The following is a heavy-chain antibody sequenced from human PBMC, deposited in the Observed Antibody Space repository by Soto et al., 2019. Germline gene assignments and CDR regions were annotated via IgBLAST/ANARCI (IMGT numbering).Heavy chain of an antibody. D-gene: IGHD6-6*01. CDR2: ISSNGGST. V-gene: IGHV3-64*01. Sequence: GGSLRLSCAASGFTFSSYAMHWVRQAPGKGLEYVSAISSNGGSTYYANSVKGRFTISRDNSKNTLYLQMGSLRAEDMAVYYCARSGIAARLSYDYYYYMDVWGKGTTVTVSS. CDR3: ARSGIAARLSYDYYYYMDV. CDR1: GFTFSSYA. J-gene: IGHJ6*03.